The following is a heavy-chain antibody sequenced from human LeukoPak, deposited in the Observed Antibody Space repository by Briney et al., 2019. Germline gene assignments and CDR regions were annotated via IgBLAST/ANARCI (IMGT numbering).Heavy chain of an antibody. V-gene: IGHV3-23*01. J-gene: IGHJ2*01. Sequence: GGSLRLSCAASGFSFSSYAMSWVRQAPGKGLEWVSAISGSGGSTYYADSVKGRFTISRDNSKNTLYLQMNSLRAEDTAVYYCAKDGVEMAPTYWYFDLWGRGTLVTVSS. CDR1: GFSFSSYA. D-gene: IGHD5-24*01. CDR3: AKDGVEMAPTYWYFDL. CDR2: ISGSGGST.